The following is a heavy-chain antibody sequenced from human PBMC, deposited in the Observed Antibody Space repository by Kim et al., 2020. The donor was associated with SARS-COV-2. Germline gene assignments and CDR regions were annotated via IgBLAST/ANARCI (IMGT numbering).Heavy chain of an antibody. J-gene: IGHJ4*02. V-gene: IGHV1-18*01. CDR3: AREYSSSPSPHYLDY. CDR2: ISAYSGNT. D-gene: IGHD6-6*01. CDR1: GYTLTSYG. Sequence: ASVKVSCEASGYTLTSYGISWVRQAPGQGLEWMGWISAYSGNTNYAQQLQGRVTMTTDTSTSTAYMELRSLRSDDTAVYYCAREYSSSPSPHYLDYWGQGTLVTVSS.